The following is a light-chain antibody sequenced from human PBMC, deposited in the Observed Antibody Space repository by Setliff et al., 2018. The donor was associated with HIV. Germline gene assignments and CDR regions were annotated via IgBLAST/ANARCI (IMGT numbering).Light chain of an antibody. J-gene: IGLJ2*01. CDR3: QVWDTSSDHPV. CDR1: NIGSKS. V-gene: IGLV3-21*03. CDR2: DDS. Sequence: SYELTQPPSVSVAPGKTAKITCGGNNIGSKSVHWYQQRPGQAPVLVVYDDSVRPSRIPERFSGSNSDNTATLTISGVEAGDEADYYCQVWDTSSDHPVFGGGTQLTVL.